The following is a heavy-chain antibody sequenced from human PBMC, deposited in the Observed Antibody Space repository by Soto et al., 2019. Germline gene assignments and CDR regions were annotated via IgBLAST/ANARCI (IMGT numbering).Heavy chain of an antibody. CDR2: ISCCGGSA. CDR1: GFNFKKFA. Sequence: GGSLRLSCVASGFNFKKFAMAWVRQAAGEGLEWVSGISCCGGSASYAGSVKGRFSIARDDSKNTVSLQLNSLRVEDTAQYYCAKADGQQWLIPHLDNWGQGTLVTVS. V-gene: IGHV3-23*01. CDR3: AKADGQQWLIPHLDN. D-gene: IGHD6-19*01. J-gene: IGHJ4*02.